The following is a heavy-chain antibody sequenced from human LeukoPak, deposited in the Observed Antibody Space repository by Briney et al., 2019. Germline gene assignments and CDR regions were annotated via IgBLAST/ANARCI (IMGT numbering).Heavy chain of an antibody. CDR2: IYSSGST. CDR3: ARATVAYSSSSEFGY. V-gene: IGHV4-4*07. Sequence: SETLSLTCTVSGGSISNYFWSWIRQPAGKGLEWLGRIYSSGSTNYNPSLKSRVTISVDTPKNQFSLKLSSVTAADTAVYYCARATVAYSSSSEFGYWGQGTLVTVSS. D-gene: IGHD6-6*01. CDR1: GGSISNYF. J-gene: IGHJ4*02.